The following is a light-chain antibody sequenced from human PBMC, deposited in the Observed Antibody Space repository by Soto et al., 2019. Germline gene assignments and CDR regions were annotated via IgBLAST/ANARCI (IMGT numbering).Light chain of an antibody. J-gene: IGKJ2*03. Sequence: EIVSTQSPATLSLSPGERATLSCRASQRVSSYLACYQHKPGQPPRLLINESSKRTTGIPARFSGSGSGTDFPLTISSLEPEDSAVYYCQQRANWPHSFGQGTKLEIK. CDR1: QRVSSY. CDR2: ESS. CDR3: QQRANWPHS. V-gene: IGKV3-11*01.